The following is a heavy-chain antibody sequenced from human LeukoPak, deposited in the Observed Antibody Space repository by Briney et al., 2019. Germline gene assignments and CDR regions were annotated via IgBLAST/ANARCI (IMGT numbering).Heavy chain of an antibody. Sequence: SETLSLTCTVSGGSISSYYWSWIRQPPGKGLEWIGYIYYSGSTYYYPSLKSRVTISVDTSKNQFSLKLSSVTAADTAVYYCARDDGDDRDWFDPWGQGTLVTVSS. V-gene: IGHV4-59*12. D-gene: IGHD4-17*01. CDR2: IYYSGST. J-gene: IGHJ5*02. CDR3: ARDDGDDRDWFDP. CDR1: GGSISSYY.